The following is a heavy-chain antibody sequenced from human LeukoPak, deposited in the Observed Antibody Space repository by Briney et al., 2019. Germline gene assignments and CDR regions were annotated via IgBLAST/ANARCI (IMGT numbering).Heavy chain of an antibody. J-gene: IGHJ4*02. CDR3: ARVGPATAFDY. CDR1: GFTLSSFS. CDR2: INYKGGTT. V-gene: IGHV3-64*02. Sequence: GGSLRLSCAASGFTLSSFSMHWVRQSPGRALEYVSAINYKGGTTYYADSVKGRFMISRDNSKNTLYLQMASLRDEDIGVYYCARVGPATAFDYWGQGTQVTVSS.